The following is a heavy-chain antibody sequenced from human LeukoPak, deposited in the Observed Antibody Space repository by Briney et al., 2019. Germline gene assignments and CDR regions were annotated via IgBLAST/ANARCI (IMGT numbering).Heavy chain of an antibody. CDR2: INIGGTNT. Sequence: PGGSLRLSCAASGFTFNDYYMSWIRQAPGKGLEWLSYINIGGTNTHYADSVRGRFTISRDNAKNTLYLQMNSLRAEDTAVYYCAKARVFDYWGRGTLVTVSS. CDR3: AKARVFDY. V-gene: IGHV3-11*01. CDR1: GFTFNDYY. J-gene: IGHJ4*02.